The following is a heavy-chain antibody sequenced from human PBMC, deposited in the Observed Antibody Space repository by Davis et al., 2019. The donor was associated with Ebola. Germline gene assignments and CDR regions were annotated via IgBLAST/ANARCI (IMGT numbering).Heavy chain of an antibody. Sequence: GESLKISCQGSGYSFSDYWIGWVHQMPGKGLEWMGIIYPGDSDVRYSPSFQGQVTISADRSLSAAHLQWSSLKASDTAIYYCARRGYSGLYHGFDVWGQGTLVTVSS. CDR2: IYPGDSDV. D-gene: IGHD1-26*01. J-gene: IGHJ4*02. CDR1: GYSFSDYW. V-gene: IGHV5-51*07. CDR3: ARRGYSGLYHGFDV.